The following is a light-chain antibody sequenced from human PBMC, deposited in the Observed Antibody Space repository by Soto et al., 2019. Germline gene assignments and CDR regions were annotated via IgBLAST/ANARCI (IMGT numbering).Light chain of an antibody. Sequence: DIQLTQSPSFLSASVGDRVTITCRASQGISSYLAWYQQKPGKAPKLLIYAASTLQSGVPSRFSGSGSGTEFTLTISSLQPEDFATYYCQQLNSYPGPFGGGTKVEIK. CDR2: AAS. CDR3: QQLNSYPGP. CDR1: QGISSY. J-gene: IGKJ4*01. V-gene: IGKV1-9*01.